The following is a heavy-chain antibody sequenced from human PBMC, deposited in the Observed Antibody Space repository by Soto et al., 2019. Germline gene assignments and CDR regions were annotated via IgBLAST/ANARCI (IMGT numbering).Heavy chain of an antibody. CDR2: ISEDGSST. J-gene: IGHJ3*02. V-gene: IGHV3-74*01. CDR3: ARPVFGTRNALDI. Sequence: GGSLRLSCAVSEFTFTMYWMHWVRQAPGRGLEWVSRISEDGSSTNYADSVKGRFTISRDNAKNTLYLQMDSLRAEDTALYYCARPVFGTRNALDIWGQGTMVTVSS. D-gene: IGHD2-8*01. CDR1: EFTFTMYW.